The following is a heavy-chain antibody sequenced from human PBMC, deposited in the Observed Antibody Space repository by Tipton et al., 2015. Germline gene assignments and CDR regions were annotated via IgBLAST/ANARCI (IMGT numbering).Heavy chain of an antibody. D-gene: IGHD3-10*01. Sequence: QLVQSGAEVKKPGASVKVSCKASGYTFTGYYMHWVRQAPGHGLEWLGWINPQSGGTKDAQKFQGRVTMIRDTSIRTVYLELTSLRFDDTAVYYCASGWFGESEYWGQGTLVTVSS. CDR3: ASGWFGESEY. V-gene: IGHV1-2*02. CDR1: GYTFTGYY. J-gene: IGHJ4*02. CDR2: INPQSGGT.